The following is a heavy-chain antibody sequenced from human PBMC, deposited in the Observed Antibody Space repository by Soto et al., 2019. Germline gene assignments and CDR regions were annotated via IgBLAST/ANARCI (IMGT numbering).Heavy chain of an antibody. CDR3: ARVSGISVAEF. CDR1: GYTITSYA. CDR2: INAGNGNT. Sequence: QVQLVQSGAEVKKPGASVKVSCKASGYTITSYAMQWVREAPGQRLEWMGWINAGNGNTKYSQKFQGRVTITRDTFASTAYMELSSLRSEDTAVFYCARVSGISVAEFWGQGTLVTVSS. D-gene: IGHD6-19*01. V-gene: IGHV1-3*01. J-gene: IGHJ4*02.